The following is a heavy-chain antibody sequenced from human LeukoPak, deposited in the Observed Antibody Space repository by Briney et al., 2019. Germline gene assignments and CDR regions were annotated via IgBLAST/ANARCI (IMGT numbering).Heavy chain of an antibody. V-gene: IGHV5-51*01. CDR2: INPSDSDT. J-gene: IGHJ4*02. D-gene: IGHD5-12*01. CDR3: AKGYSRVDY. CDR1: GYFFTSYW. Sequence: GESLKISCQAPGYFFTSYWIGWVRQIPGKGLEWMGIINPSDSDTRYSPSFQGQVIISADKSISTVYLQWSSLKASDTAKYYCAKGYSRVDYWGQGTLVTVSS.